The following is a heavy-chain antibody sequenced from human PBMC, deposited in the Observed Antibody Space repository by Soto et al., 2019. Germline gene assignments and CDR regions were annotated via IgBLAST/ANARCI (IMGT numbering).Heavy chain of an antibody. CDR1: GFTFSSYG. D-gene: IGHD3-16*02. J-gene: IGHJ4*02. V-gene: IGHV3-30*18. Sequence: GGSLRLSCAASGFTFSSYGMHWVRQAPGKGLEWVAVISYDGSNKYYADSVKGRFTISRDNSKNTLYLQMNSLRAEDTAVYYCAKARAVIPGTPDYWGQGTLVTVSS. CDR3: AKARAVIPGTPDY. CDR2: ISYDGSNK.